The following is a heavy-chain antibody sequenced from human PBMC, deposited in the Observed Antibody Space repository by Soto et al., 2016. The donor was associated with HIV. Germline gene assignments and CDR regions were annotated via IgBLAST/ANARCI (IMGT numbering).Heavy chain of an antibody. J-gene: IGHJ4*02. CDR2: IYNDGTT. Sequence: EVRLVESGGDLVQPGGSLRLSCAASGFNVRNNYMSWVRQPPGKGLEWVSIIYNDGTTYYADAVKDRFTISRDNSKNTLFLQMNNVRAEDTAVYYCTRLITQYSFDYWGQGALVTVSS. CDR3: TRLITQYSFDY. CDR1: GFNVRNNY. D-gene: IGHD3-22*01. V-gene: IGHV3-66*04.